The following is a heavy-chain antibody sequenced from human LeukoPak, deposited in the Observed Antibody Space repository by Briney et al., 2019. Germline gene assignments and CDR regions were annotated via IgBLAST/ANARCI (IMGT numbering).Heavy chain of an antibody. CDR3: ARAYGWRRDYFDY. Sequence: SVKVSCKASGGTFSSYAISWVRQAPGQGLEWMGGIIPIFGTANYAQKFQGRVTITADESTSTAYMELSSLRSEDTAVYYCARAYGWRRDYFDYWGQGTLVAVSS. D-gene: IGHD3-10*01. CDR1: GGTFSSYA. V-gene: IGHV1-69*13. CDR2: IIPIFGTA. J-gene: IGHJ4*02.